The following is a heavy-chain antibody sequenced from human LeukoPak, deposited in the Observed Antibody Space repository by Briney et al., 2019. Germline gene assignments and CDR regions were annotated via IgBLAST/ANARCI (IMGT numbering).Heavy chain of an antibody. CDR3: ARRSNYYDSSGYYGY. J-gene: IGHJ4*02. V-gene: IGHV4-34*01. Sequence: SETLSLTCAVYGGSFSGYYWSWIRQPPGKGLEWIGEINHSGSTNYNPSLKSRVTISVDTSKNQFSLKLSSVTAADTAVYYCARRSNYYDSSGYYGYWGQGTLVTVSS. CDR1: GGSFSGYY. D-gene: IGHD3-22*01. CDR2: INHSGST.